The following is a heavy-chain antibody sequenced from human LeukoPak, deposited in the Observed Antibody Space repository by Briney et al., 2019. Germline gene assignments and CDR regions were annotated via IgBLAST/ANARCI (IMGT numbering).Heavy chain of an antibody. J-gene: IGHJ4*02. Sequence: SETLSLTCTVSGDSISSRSYYWGWIRQPPGKGLEWIGSIYYSGSTYYNPSLKSRVTISVNTSKNQFSLKLSSVTAADKAVYYCARQGGRGVIFYWGQGTLVTVSS. CDR1: GDSISSRSYY. CDR2: IYYSGST. D-gene: IGHD3-10*01. V-gene: IGHV4-39*01. CDR3: ARQGGRGVIFY.